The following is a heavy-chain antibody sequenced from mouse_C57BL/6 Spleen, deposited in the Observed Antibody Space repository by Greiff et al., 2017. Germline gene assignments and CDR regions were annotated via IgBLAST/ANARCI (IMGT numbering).Heavy chain of an antibody. CDR1: DSEVFPIAY. CDR3: ARRRFITTVVETRDYYAMDY. V-gene: IGHV15-2*01. CDR2: ILPSIGRT. D-gene: IGHD1-1*01. Sequence: QVQLQQSGSELRSPGSSVKLSCKDFDSEVFPIAYMSWVRQKPGHGFEWIGGILPSIGRTIYGEKFEDKATLDADTLSNTAYLELNSLTSEDSAIYYCARRRFITTVVETRDYYAMDYWGQGTSVTVSS. J-gene: IGHJ4*01.